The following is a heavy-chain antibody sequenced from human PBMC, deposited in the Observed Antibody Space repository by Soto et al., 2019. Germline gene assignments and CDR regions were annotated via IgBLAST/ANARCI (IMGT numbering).Heavy chain of an antibody. Sequence: QVQLVQSGAEVKKPGASVKVSCKASGYTFTSYYMHWVRQAPGQGLEWMGIINPSGGSTSYAQKFQGRVTMTRDTSTSTVYMELSSLRSEDTAVYYCARDRVAVAGTCYYYGMDVWGQGTTVTVSS. J-gene: IGHJ6*02. D-gene: IGHD6-19*01. V-gene: IGHV1-46*01. CDR3: ARDRVAVAGTCYYYGMDV. CDR1: GYTFTSYY. CDR2: INPSGGST.